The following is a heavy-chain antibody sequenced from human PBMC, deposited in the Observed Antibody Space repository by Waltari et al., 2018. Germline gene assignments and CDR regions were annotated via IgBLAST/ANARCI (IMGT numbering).Heavy chain of an antibody. D-gene: IGHD3-3*01. CDR1: GGSISSYY. CDR2: IYYSGST. Sequence: QVQLQESGPGLVKPSETLSLTCTVSGGSISSYYWSWIRQPPGKGLEWIGYIYYSGSTNYNPSLKSRVTISVDTSKNQFSLKLSSVTAADTAVYYCAKVVLEWLFPTAYYFDYWGQGTLVTVSS. J-gene: IGHJ4*02. V-gene: IGHV4-59*01. CDR3: AKVVLEWLFPTAYYFDY.